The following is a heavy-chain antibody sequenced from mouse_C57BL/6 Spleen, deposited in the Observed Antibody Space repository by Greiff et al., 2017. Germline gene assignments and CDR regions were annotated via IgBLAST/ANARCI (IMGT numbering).Heavy chain of an antibody. D-gene: IGHD1-3*01. Sequence: QVQLQQPGAELVKPGASVKLSCKASGYTFTSYWMQWVKQRPGQGLEWIGEIDPSDSSTNYNQKFKGKATLTVDTSSSPAYMQLSSLTSEDSAVYYCARRLYSLYYFDYWGQGTTLTVSS. CDR3: ARRLYSLYYFDY. V-gene: IGHV1-50*01. CDR1: GYTFTSYW. CDR2: IDPSDSST. J-gene: IGHJ2*01.